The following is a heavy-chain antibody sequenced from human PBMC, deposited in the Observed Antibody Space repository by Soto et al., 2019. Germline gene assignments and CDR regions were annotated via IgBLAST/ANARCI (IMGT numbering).Heavy chain of an antibody. Sequence: SETLSLTCTVSGGSINGYYWSWIRQSPGKGLEWIGYIYYSGNTNYNPSLKSRVTISVDTSKNQFSLKLSSVTAADTAVYYCARDLSGYSYGMDVWGKGTTVTVSS. D-gene: IGHD5-18*01. CDR2: IYYSGNT. CDR1: GGSINGYY. CDR3: ARDLSGYSYGMDV. J-gene: IGHJ6*04. V-gene: IGHV4-59*01.